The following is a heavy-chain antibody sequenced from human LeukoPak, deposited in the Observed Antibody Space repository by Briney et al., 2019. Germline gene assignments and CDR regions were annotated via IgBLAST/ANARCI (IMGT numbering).Heavy chain of an antibody. CDR1: GDSISSGSH. D-gene: IGHD3-3*01. J-gene: IGHJ6*03. CDR2: ISHSGTT. CDR3: ARGKPRYDFWSGYSPGYYYYYMDV. V-gene: IGHV4-38-2*02. Sequence: SETLSLTCTVSGDSISSGSHWGWLRQPPGKGLEWIGCISHSGTTYYNPSLKSRVTISVDTSKNQFSLKLSSVTAADTAVYYCARGKPRYDFWSGYSPGYYYYYMDVWGKGTTVTVSS.